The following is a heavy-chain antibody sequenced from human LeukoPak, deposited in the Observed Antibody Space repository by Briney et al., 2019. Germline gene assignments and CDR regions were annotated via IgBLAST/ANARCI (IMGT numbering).Heavy chain of an antibody. CDR3: ASHPGYYYYGMDV. CDR1: GGSVSYYY. CDR2: IYYSGST. Sequence: SETLSLTCTVSGGSVSYYYWSWIRQPPGKGLEWIGYIYYSGSTNYNPSLKSRVTISVDTSKNQFSLKLSSVTAADTAVYYCASHPGYYYYGMDVWGQGTTVTVSS. J-gene: IGHJ6*02. V-gene: IGHV4-59*02.